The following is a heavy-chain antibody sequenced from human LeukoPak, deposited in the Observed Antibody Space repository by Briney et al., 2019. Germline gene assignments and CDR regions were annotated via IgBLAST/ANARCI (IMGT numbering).Heavy chain of an antibody. V-gene: IGHV4-61*05. Sequence: PSEALSLTCTVSGGSISSSSYYWGWIRQPPGKGLEWIGYIYYSGSTNYNPSLKSRVTISVDTSKNQFSLKLSSVTAADTAVYYCATVDYGDSRVEYWGQGTLVTVSS. D-gene: IGHD4-17*01. CDR3: ATVDYGDSRVEY. J-gene: IGHJ4*02. CDR2: IYYSGST. CDR1: GGSISSSSYY.